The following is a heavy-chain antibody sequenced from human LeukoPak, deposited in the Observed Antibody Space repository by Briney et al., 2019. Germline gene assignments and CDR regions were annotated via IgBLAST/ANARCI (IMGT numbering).Heavy chain of an antibody. D-gene: IGHD2-21*02. V-gene: IGHV4-59*01. Sequence: SETLSLTCTVSGGSISSYYWSWIRQPPGKGLEWIGYIFNSGRTNYNPSLRSRVTMSVDTSKNQFSLKLSSLTAADTAVYYCAGRQHIVVVTATRGSFDMGGPGTMVTVSS. CDR2: IFNSGRT. CDR1: GGSISSYY. J-gene: IGHJ3*02. CDR3: AGRQHIVVVTATRGSFDM.